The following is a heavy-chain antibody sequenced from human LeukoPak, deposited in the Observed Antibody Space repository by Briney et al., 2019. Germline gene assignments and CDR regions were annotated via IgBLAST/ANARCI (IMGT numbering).Heavy chain of an antibody. CDR2: ISSSGSTL. CDR3: ASFDDYDFWSGYSY. D-gene: IGHD3-3*01. CDR1: GFTFSSYE. V-gene: IGHV3-48*03. J-gene: IGHJ4*02. Sequence: GGSLRLSCAASGFTFSSYEMNWVRQAPGKGLEWVSYISSSGSTLYYADSVKGRFTISRDNAKNSLYLQMNSLRAEDTAVYYCASFDDYDFWSGYSYWGQGTLVTVSS.